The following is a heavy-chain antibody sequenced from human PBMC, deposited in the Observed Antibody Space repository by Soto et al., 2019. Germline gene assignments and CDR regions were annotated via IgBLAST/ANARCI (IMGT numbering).Heavy chain of an antibody. D-gene: IGHD3-3*01. CDR2: ISSNGSST. V-gene: IGHV3-74*01. Sequence: PGGSLRLSCAASGFTFSSYAMSWVRQAPGKGLVWVSRISSNGSSTSYADSVKGRFTISRDNAKNTLYLQMNSLRAEDTAVYYCARDLEQPTYYYGMDVWGQGTTVTVSS. CDR3: ARDLEQPTYYYGMDV. CDR1: GFTFSSYA. J-gene: IGHJ6*02.